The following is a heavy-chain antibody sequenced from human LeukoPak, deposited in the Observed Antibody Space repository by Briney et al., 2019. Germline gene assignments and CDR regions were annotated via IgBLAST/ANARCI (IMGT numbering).Heavy chain of an antibody. D-gene: IGHD3-22*01. CDR2: IYYSGST. Sequence: SETLSLTCTVSGGSISSSSYYWGWIRQPPGKGLEWIGSIYYSGSTYYNPSLKSRVTISVDTSKNQFSLKLSSVTAADTAVHYCARRSDSSGYYFYAYWGQGTLVTVSS. CDR1: GGSISSSSYY. J-gene: IGHJ4*02. V-gene: IGHV4-39*01. CDR3: ARRSDSSGYYFYAY.